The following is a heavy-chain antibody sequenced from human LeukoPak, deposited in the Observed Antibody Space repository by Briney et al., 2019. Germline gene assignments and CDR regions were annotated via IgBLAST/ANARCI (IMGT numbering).Heavy chain of an antibody. CDR2: MNPNSGNT. CDR1: GYTFTSYD. J-gene: IGHJ3*02. CDR3: ARMRYYYDSSGRLNDAFDI. V-gene: IGHV1-8*02. Sequence: GASVTVSCKASGYTFTSYDINWVRQATGQGLEWMGWMNPNSGNTGYAQKFQGRVTMTRDTSISTAYMELSRLRSDDTAVYYCARMRYYYDSSGRLNDAFDIWGQGTMVTVSS. D-gene: IGHD3-22*01.